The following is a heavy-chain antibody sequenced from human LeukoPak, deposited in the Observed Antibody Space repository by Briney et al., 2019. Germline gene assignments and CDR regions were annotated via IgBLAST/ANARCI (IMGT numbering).Heavy chain of an antibody. J-gene: IGHJ3*02. CDR2: ISSSSSTL. D-gene: IGHD3-22*01. V-gene: IGHV3-48*04. CDR3: ASVEGYYYDSSGSHDAFDI. CDR1: GFTFSSYS. Sequence: GGSLRLSCAASGFTFSSYSMNWVRQAPGKGLEWVSYISSSSSTLYYADSVKGRFTISRDNAKNSLYLQMNSLRAEDTAVYYCASVEGYYYDSSGSHDAFDIWGQGTMVTVSS.